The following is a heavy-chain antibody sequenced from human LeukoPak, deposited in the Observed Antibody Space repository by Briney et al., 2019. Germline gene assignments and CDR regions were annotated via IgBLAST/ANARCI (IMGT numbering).Heavy chain of an antibody. CDR1: GFTFSSYG. CDR3: AKDRGSGWYDALDI. Sequence: PGGSLRPSCAASGFTFSSYGMHWVRQAPGKGLEWVAVISYDGRNKYYADSAKGRFTISRDNSKNTLYLQVISLRAEDTAVYYCAKDRGSGWYDALDIWGQGTMVTVSS. D-gene: IGHD6-19*01. CDR2: ISYDGRNK. J-gene: IGHJ3*02. V-gene: IGHV3-30*18.